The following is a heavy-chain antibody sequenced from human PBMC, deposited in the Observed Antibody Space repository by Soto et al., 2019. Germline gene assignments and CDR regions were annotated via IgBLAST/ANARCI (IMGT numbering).Heavy chain of an antibody. Sequence: ASVKVSCKASGYTFTSYDINWVRQATGQGLEWMGWMNPNSGNTGYAQKFQGRVTMTRNTSISTAYMELSSLRSEDTAVYYCARGEYPLPSYYYYYYMEVWGKGTTVTVSS. J-gene: IGHJ6*03. CDR3: ARGEYPLPSYYYYYYMEV. CDR2: MNPNSGNT. CDR1: GYTFTSYD. V-gene: IGHV1-8*01.